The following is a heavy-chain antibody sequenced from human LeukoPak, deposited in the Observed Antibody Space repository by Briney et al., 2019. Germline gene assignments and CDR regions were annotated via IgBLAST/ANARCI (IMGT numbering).Heavy chain of an antibody. Sequence: ASVKVSCKASGYTFTSYDINWVRQATGQGLEWMGWMNPNSGNTGYAQKFQGRVTITRNTSISTAYMELSSLRSDDTAVYYCARGIATHCSDYWGQGTLVTVSS. V-gene: IGHV1-8*03. CDR3: ARGIATHCSDY. J-gene: IGHJ4*02. CDR2: MNPNSGNT. CDR1: GYTFTSYD. D-gene: IGHD2-21*01.